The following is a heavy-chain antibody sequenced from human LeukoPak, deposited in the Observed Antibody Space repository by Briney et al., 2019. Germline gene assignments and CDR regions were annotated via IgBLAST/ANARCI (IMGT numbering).Heavy chain of an antibody. D-gene: IGHD2/OR15-2a*01. CDR1: GGSFSGHY. CDR3: ARGPSRLYFLFHVGNAFDI. V-gene: IGHV4-34*01. J-gene: IGHJ3*02. CDR2: INHSGST. Sequence: SETLSLTCAVYGGSFSGHYWSWIRQPPGKGLEWIGEINHSGSTNYNPSLKSRVTISVDTSKNQFSLKLSSVTAADTAVYYCARGPSRLYFLFHVGNAFDIWGQGTMVTVSS.